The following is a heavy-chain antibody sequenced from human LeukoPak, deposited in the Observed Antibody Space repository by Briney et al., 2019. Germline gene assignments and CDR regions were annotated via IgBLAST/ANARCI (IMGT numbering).Heavy chain of an antibody. CDR2: IWFDGKNE. CDR1: GFTFSSYG. Sequence: QAGGSLRLSCAASGFTFSSYGMHWVRQAPGKGLEWVADIWFDGKNEHFADSVKGRFTISRDNSKNTMYLQINSLRAEDTAVYYCARDRHCANGVCHSPPGMDVWGQGTTVTVSS. D-gene: IGHD2-8*01. V-gene: IGHV3-33*08. J-gene: IGHJ6*02. CDR3: ARDRHCANGVCHSPPGMDV.